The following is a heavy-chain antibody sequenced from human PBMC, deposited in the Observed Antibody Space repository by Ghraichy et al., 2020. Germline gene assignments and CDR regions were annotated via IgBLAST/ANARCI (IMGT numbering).Heavy chain of an antibody. CDR1: GYTFTDYN. CDR3: ARDRSGSYEY. J-gene: IGHJ4*02. V-gene: IGHV1-2*02. D-gene: IGHD1-26*01. CDR2: INPNSGAT. Sequence: ASVKVSCTASGYTFTDYNIHWVRQAPGQGLEWMGLINPNSGATYYAQKFQGRVTVTRDTSITTAYVELSRVTSDDTAIYYCARDRSGSYEYWGQGTLVTVSS.